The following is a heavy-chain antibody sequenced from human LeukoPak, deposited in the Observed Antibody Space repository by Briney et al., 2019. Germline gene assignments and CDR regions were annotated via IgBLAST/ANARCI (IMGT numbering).Heavy chain of an antibody. J-gene: IGHJ3*02. Sequence: ASVKVSCKASGYTFTSYGISWVRQAPGQGLEWMGWISAYNGNTNYAQKLQGRVTMTTDTSTSTAYMELRSLRSDDTAVYYCARDPRITIFGVVDAKGAFDIWGQGTMVTVSS. V-gene: IGHV1-18*01. CDR2: ISAYNGNT. CDR1: GYTFTSYG. CDR3: ARDPRITIFGVVDAKGAFDI. D-gene: IGHD3-3*01.